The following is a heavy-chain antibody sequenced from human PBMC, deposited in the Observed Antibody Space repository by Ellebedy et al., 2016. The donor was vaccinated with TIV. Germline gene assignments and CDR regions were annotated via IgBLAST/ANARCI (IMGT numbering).Heavy chain of an antibody. CDR2: INSGGRTT. Sequence: GESLKISCVASGFTFSGYAMSWVRQAPGKGLEWVSGINSGGRTTSYADSVKGRFTISRDNSRNTLYLQMNSLRAEDSAVYYCAKGRGGGSDTSAPRYYFDYWGLGTLVTVSS. CDR3: AKGRGGGSDTSAPRYYFDY. J-gene: IGHJ4*02. D-gene: IGHD3-22*01. CDR1: GFTFSGYA. V-gene: IGHV3-23*01.